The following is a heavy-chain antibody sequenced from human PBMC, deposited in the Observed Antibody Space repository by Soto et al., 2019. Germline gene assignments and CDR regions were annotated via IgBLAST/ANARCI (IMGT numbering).Heavy chain of an antibody. CDR1: GFPFSTYG. CDR2: ISSGSNSI. V-gene: IGHV3-48*01. CDR3: ARVKYAGSHSPLDY. Sequence: EVQLVESGGGLVQPGGSLRLSCAASGFPFSTYGMNWVRQAPGKGLEWVSYISSGSNSIYYADSLKGRFTSSRDNAKNSLFLQMNSLRVEDTAVYFCARVKYAGSHSPLDYWGQGALVTVSS. J-gene: IGHJ4*02. D-gene: IGHD1-26*01.